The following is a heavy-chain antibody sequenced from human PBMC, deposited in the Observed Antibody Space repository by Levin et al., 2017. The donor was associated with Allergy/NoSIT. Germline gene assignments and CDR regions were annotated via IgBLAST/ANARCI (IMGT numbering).Heavy chain of an antibody. CDR1: GFTFSSYA. Sequence: GGSLRLSCAASGFTFSSYAMHWVRQAPGKGLEWVAVISYDGSNKYYADSVKGRFTISRDNSKNTLYLQMNSLRAEDTAVYYCARDPNLLWFGETPSYDAFESWGQGTMVTVSS. J-gene: IGHJ3*02. CDR2: ISYDGSNK. D-gene: IGHD3-10*01. CDR3: ARDPNLLWFGETPSYDAFES. V-gene: IGHV3-30-3*01.